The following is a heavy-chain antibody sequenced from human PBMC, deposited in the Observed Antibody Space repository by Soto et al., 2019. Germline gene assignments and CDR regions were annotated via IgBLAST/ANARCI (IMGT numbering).Heavy chain of an antibody. D-gene: IGHD6-19*01. CDR3: ATLGIAVAGCIDY. Sequence: ASVKVSCKASGYTLTGYYMHWVRQAPGQGLEWMGWINPNSGGTNYAQKFQGRVTMTRDTSISTAYMELSRLRSDDTAVYYCATLGIAVAGCIDYWGQGTLVTVS. V-gene: IGHV1-2*02. J-gene: IGHJ4*02. CDR1: GYTLTGYY. CDR2: INPNSGGT.